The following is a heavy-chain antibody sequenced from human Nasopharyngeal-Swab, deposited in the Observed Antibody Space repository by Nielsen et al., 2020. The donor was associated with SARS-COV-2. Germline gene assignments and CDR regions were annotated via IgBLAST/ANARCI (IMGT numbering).Heavy chain of an antibody. Sequence: WARHAPGQGLEWMGRIIPILGIANYAQKFQGRVTITADKSTSTAYMELSSLRSEDTAVYYCARAAILFGMDVWGQGTTVTVSS. V-gene: IGHV1-69*04. J-gene: IGHJ6*02. CDR3: ARAAILFGMDV. CDR2: IIPILGIA. D-gene: IGHD3-3*01.